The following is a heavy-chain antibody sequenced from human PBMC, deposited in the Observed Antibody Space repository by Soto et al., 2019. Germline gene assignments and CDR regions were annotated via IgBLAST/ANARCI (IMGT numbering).Heavy chain of an antibody. CDR3: GRQPSLRSPFDI. D-gene: IGHD6-6*01. CDR2: IYPGDSDT. Sequence: PGESLKISCKGSGYSFPTYWIGWVRQMPGKGLEWMGTIYPGDSDTRYSPSFQGQVTISADKSINSAYLQWSNLKASDSAMYYCGRQPSLRSPFDIWGQGTMVTVSS. V-gene: IGHV5-51*01. J-gene: IGHJ3*02. CDR1: GYSFPTYW.